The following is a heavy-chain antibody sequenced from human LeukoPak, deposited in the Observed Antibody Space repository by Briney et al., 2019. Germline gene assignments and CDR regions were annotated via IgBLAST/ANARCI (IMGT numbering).Heavy chain of an antibody. CDR3: ARAKMTRSGWYAFEHDMDV. CDR2: TYYRSQWSN. D-gene: IGHD6-19*01. Sequence: SQTLSLTCAISGDSVSSNSAAWDWIRQSPSRGLEWLGRTYYRSQWSNDYAVSVKSRITINPATSQTQFSLQLNSVTPEDTAVYYCARAKMTRSGWYAFEHDMDVWGQGNTVTVSS. CDR1: GDSVSSNSAA. J-gene: IGHJ6*02. V-gene: IGHV6-1*01.